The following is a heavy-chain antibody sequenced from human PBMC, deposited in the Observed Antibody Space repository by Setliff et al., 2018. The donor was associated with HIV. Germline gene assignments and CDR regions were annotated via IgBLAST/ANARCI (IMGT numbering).Heavy chain of an antibody. J-gene: IGHJ4*02. CDR3: ARHRASSSGFPLDF. CDR1: RDSISSSSDY. Sequence: SETLSLTCTVSRDSISSSSDYWGWLRQPPGKEPEWIGSINHSGNTYYYPSLKSRVTMSVDTSKNQFSLRLSSVTATDTAVYYCARHRASSSGFPLDFWGQGILVTVSS. V-gene: IGHV4-39*01. CDR2: INHSGNT. D-gene: IGHD6-6*01.